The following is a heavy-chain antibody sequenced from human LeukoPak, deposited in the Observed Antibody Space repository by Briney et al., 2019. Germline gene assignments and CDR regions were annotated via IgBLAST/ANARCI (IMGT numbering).Heavy chain of an antibody. V-gene: IGHV4-38-2*01. CDR2: FSHSGST. Sequence: SETLSLTCAVSGYSISSGYSWGWIRQPPGKGLEWIGSFSHSGSTYYNPSLKSRVTISADTSKNQFSLKLSSVTAADTAVYFCARGSRSPSYYYYYYMDVWGKGTTVTVSS. D-gene: IGHD1-26*01. CDR3: ARGSRSPSYYYYYYMDV. J-gene: IGHJ6*03. CDR1: GYSISSGYS.